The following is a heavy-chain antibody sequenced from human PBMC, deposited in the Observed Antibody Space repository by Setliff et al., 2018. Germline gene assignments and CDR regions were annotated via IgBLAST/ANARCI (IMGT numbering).Heavy chain of an antibody. J-gene: IGHJ6*02. CDR3: ARDRQYCSSTSCYTSYFYYYAMDI. V-gene: IGHV4-61*09. Sequence: TCTVSGGSISSGSYYWSWIRQPAGKGLEWIGHIYTSGSTNYNPSLKSRVTISVDTSTNQVSLKLSSVTAADTAVYYCARDRQYCSSTSCYTSYFYYYAMDIWGQGTTVTVSS. CDR2: IYTSGST. CDR1: GGSISSGSYY. D-gene: IGHD2-2*02.